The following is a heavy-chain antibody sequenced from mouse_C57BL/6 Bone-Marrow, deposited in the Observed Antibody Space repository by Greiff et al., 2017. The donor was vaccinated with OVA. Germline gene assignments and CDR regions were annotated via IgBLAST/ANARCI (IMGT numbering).Heavy chain of an antibody. D-gene: IGHD1-1*01. Sequence: EVMLVESGGDLVKPGGSLKLSCAASGFTFSSYGMSWVRPTPDPRLGWVATISSGGGYTYYPDSVTGRFAIYRDNAKNNLYLLRSSLKSEDTAMYYCARHHGSSYFDYWGQGTTLTVSS. CDR3: ARHHGSSYFDY. CDR1: GFTFSSYG. J-gene: IGHJ2*01. CDR2: ISSGGGYT. V-gene: IGHV5-6*02.